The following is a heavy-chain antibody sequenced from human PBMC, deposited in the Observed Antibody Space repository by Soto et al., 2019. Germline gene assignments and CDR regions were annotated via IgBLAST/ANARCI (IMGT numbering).Heavy chain of an antibody. V-gene: IGHV3-74*01. Sequence: EVQLVESGGGLVQPGGSLRLSCAASGFTFSSYWMYWVRQAPGKGLEWVSHMNNDGSYIIYAESVKGRFTFSRDNAKNTLYLQMNSLRAEDSAVYYSVRGWYMHACDIWGQGTMVNVSS. J-gene: IGHJ3*02. CDR3: VRGWYMHACDI. D-gene: IGHD2-8*01. CDR2: MNNDGSYI. CDR1: GFTFSSYW.